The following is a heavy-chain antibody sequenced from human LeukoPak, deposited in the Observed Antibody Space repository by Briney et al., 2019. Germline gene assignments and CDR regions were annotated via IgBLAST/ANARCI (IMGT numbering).Heavy chain of an antibody. V-gene: IGHV3-64D*09. Sequence: TRGSLRLSCSASGFTFSSYAMHWVRQAPGNGLEYVSAISSNGGTIYYADSAKGRFTISRDNSKNTLYLQMSSLRVEDTAVYYCVKGSEAYCDSKSDYWGQGTLVTVSA. J-gene: IGHJ4*02. D-gene: IGHD3-22*01. CDR3: VKGSEAYCDSKSDY. CDR2: ISSNGGTI. CDR1: GFTFSSYA.